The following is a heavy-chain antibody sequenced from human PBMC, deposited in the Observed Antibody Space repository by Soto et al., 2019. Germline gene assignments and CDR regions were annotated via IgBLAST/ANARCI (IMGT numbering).Heavy chain of an antibody. V-gene: IGHV1-46*01. CDR1: GYTFTSYY. CDR2: INPSGGST. D-gene: IGHD2-21*02. J-gene: IGHJ4*02. CDR3: ASQESYCGGDCYSGEGDY. Sequence: GASVKVSCKASGYTFTSYYMHWVRQAPGQGLEWMGIINPSGGSTSYAQKFQGRVTMTRDTSTSTVYMELSSLRSEDTAVYYCASQESYCGGDCYSGEGDYWGQGTLVTVSS.